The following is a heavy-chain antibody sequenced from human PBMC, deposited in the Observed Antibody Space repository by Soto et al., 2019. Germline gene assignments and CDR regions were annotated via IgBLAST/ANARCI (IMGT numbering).Heavy chain of an antibody. D-gene: IGHD4-17*01. Sequence: GGSLRLSCAASGFTFSSYDFHWLRPAPGKGLEPVAVISYDGSNKYYADSVKGRFTISGDISKNTVYLQMNSLRAEDTAVYYCAKDLATVTTRVRYYSYAMDVWGQGTTVTVSS. CDR2: ISYDGSNK. CDR1: GFTFSSYD. V-gene: IGHV3-30*18. J-gene: IGHJ6*02. CDR3: AKDLATVTTRVRYYSYAMDV.